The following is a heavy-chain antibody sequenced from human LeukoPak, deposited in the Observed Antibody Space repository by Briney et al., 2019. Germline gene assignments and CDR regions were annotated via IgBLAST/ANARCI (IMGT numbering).Heavy chain of an antibody. V-gene: IGHV4-34*01. CDR2: INHSGST. D-gene: IGHD5-12*01. Sequence: SETLSLTCAVYGGSFSGYYWSWIRQPPGKGLEWIGEINHSGSTDYNPSLKSRVTISVDTSKNQFSLKLSSVTAADTAVYYCARSAVIVATNPYYYYGMDVWGQGTTVTVSS. CDR1: GGSFSGYY. J-gene: IGHJ6*02. CDR3: ARSAVIVATNPYYYYGMDV.